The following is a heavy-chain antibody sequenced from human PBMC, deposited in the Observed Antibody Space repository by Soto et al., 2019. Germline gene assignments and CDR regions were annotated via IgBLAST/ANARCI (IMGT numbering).Heavy chain of an antibody. CDR1: GYTFTNFG. V-gene: IGHV1-18*01. J-gene: IGHJ6*02. Sequence: GASVKVSCKASGYTFTNFGVTWVRRAPGQGLEWMGWISAYTDTPNYAQKFQGRVTMTTDTSTSTAYMELRSLRSDDTAVYYCARAAYSKDIVVVPAAIPAGGGVGYYYYGMDVWGQGTTVTVSS. D-gene: IGHD2-2*02. CDR2: ISAYTDTP. CDR3: ARAAYSKDIVVVPAAIPAGGGVGYYYYGMDV.